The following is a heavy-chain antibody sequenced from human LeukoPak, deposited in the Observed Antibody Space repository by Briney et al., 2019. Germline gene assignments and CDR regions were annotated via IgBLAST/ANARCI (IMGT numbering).Heavy chain of an antibody. D-gene: IGHD3-10*01. CDR1: GSTFDDYG. CDR2: ISGDGGST. Sequence: PGGSLRLSCAASGSTFDDYGMHWVRQAPGKGLEWVSLISGDGGSTYYADSVKGRFTISRDNSKNTLYLQMNSLRAEDTAVYYCAKDKVRGVIIDLYYYYGMDVWGQGTTVTVSS. CDR3: AKDKVRGVIIDLYYYYGMDV. V-gene: IGHV3-43*02. J-gene: IGHJ6*02.